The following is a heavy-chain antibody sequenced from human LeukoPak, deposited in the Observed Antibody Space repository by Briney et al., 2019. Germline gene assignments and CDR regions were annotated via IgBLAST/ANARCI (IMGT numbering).Heavy chain of an antibody. J-gene: IGHJ4*02. Sequence: SETLSLTCAVYGGSFSGYYWSWIRQPPGKGLEWIGEINHSGSTNYNPSLKSRVTISVDTSKNQFSLKLSSVTAADTAVYYCARGSLWFGEDYRGQGTLVTVSS. CDR3: ARGSLWFGEDY. CDR1: GGSFSGYY. V-gene: IGHV4-34*01. CDR2: INHSGST. D-gene: IGHD3-10*01.